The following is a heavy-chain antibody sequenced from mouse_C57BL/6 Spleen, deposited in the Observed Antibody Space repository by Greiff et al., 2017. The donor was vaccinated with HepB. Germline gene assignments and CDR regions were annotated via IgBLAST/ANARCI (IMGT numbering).Heavy chain of an antibody. D-gene: IGHD2-4*01. CDR2: ISYDGSN. CDR3: ARDHDYDGGYFDY. J-gene: IGHJ2*01. V-gene: IGHV3-6*01. Sequence: EVKLVESGPGLVKPSQSLSLTCSVTGYSITSGYYWNWIRQFPGNKLEWMGYISYDGSNNYNPSLKNRISITRDTSKNQFFLKLNSVTTEDTATCYCARDHDYDGGYFDYWGQGTTLTVSS. CDR1: GYSITSGYY.